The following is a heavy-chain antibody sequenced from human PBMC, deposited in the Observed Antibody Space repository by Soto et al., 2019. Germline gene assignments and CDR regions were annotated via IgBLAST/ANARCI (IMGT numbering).Heavy chain of an antibody. CDR3: ARVYKPAFDYYYYGMDV. J-gene: IGHJ6*02. V-gene: IGHV3-74*01. CDR1: GFTFSSYW. CDR2: INSDGSST. Sequence: GGSLRLSCAASGFTFSSYWMHWVRQAPGKGLVWVSRINSDGSSTSYADSVKGRFTISRDNAKNTLYLQMNSLRAEDTAVYYCARVYKPAFDYYYYGMDVWGQGTTVTV. D-gene: IGHD1-20*01.